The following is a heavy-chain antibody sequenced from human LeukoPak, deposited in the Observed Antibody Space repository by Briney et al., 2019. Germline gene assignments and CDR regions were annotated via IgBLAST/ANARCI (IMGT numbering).Heavy chain of an antibody. CDR3: AKDLSHGGYDPFVYLQYFDY. D-gene: IGHD5-12*01. J-gene: IGHJ4*02. CDR2: ISWNSGSI. V-gene: IGHV3-9*01. CDR1: GFTFDDYA. Sequence: PGGSLRLSCAASGFTFDDYAMHWVRQAPGKGLEWVSGISWNSGSIGYADSVKGRFTISRDNSKNTLYLQMNSLRAEDTAVYYCAKDLSHGGYDPFVYLQYFDYWGQGTLVTVSS.